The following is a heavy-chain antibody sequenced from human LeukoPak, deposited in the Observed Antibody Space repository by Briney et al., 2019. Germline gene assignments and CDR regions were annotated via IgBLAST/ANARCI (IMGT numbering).Heavy chain of an antibody. D-gene: IGHD2-2*01. CDR1: GFTFSSYA. J-gene: IGHJ5*02. CDR3: ASPRGYCSSTSCQAMGA. CDR2: FSGSGGTT. V-gene: IGHV3-23*01. Sequence: GGSLRLSCAASGFTFSSYAMNWVRQAPGRGLEWVSGFSGSGGTTYYADSVKGRFTISRDNAKNSLYLQMNSLRAEDTAVYYCASPRGYCSSTSCQAMGAWGQGTLVTVSS.